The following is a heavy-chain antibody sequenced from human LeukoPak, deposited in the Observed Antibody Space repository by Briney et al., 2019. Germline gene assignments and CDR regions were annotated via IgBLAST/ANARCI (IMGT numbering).Heavy chain of an antibody. V-gene: IGHV3-7*01. CDR3: ARGGGDFWSGYYPSWFDY. CDR2: IKQDGREK. Sequence: GGSLRLSCAASGFTLNTYWMSWVRQAPGKGLEWVANIKQDGREKFYVDSVKGRFTISRDNAKNSLYLQMSSLRVDDTAAYYCARGGGDFWSGYYPSWFDYWGQGTLVTVSS. CDR1: GFTLNTYW. D-gene: IGHD3-3*01. J-gene: IGHJ4*02.